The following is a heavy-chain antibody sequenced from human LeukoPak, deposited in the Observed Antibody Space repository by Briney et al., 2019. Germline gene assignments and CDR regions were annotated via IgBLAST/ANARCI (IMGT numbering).Heavy chain of an antibody. CDR2: IRSKAYGGTT. CDR3: TRALSYDFWDLMY. D-gene: IGHD3-3*01. V-gene: IGHV3-49*04. Sequence: GSLRLSCTASGFTFGDYAMSWVRQAPGKGLEWVGFIRSKAYGGTTEYAASVKGRFTISRDDSKSIAYLQMNSLKTEDTAVYYCTRALSYDFWDLMYWGQGTLVTVSS. CDR1: GFTFGDYA. J-gene: IGHJ4*02.